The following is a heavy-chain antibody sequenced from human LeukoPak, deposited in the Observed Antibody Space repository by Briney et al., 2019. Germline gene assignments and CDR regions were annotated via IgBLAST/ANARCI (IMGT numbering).Heavy chain of an antibody. V-gene: IGHV1-69*01. CDR2: IIPIFGTA. Sequence: GSSVKVSCKASGGTFSSYAISWVRQAPGQGLEWMGGIIPIFGTANYAQKFQGRVTITADESTSTAYMELSSLRSEDTAVYYCARGESITIFGVVINNWFDPWGQGTLVTVSS. CDR3: ARGESITIFGVVINNWFDP. J-gene: IGHJ5*02. CDR1: GGTFSSYA. D-gene: IGHD3-3*01.